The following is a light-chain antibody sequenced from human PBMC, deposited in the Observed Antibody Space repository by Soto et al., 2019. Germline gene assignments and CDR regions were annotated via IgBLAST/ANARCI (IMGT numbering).Light chain of an antibody. CDR1: QGISSY. CDR3: QQYYSYPRT. Sequence: AIRMTQSPSSLSASTGDRVTITCRASQGISSYLAWYQQKPGKAPKLLIYAASTLQSGVPSRFSGSGSGIDFTLTISCLQSEDFATYYCQQYYSYPRTFGQGTKV. CDR2: AAS. V-gene: IGKV1-8*01. J-gene: IGKJ1*01.